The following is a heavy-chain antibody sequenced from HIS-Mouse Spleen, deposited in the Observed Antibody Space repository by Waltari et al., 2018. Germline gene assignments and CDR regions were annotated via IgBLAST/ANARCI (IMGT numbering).Heavy chain of an antibody. CDR2: IYYSGST. D-gene: IGHD1-7*01. CDR1: GGSISSYY. V-gene: IGHV4-59*08. Sequence: QVQLQESGPGLVKPSETLSLTCTVSGGSISSYYWSWIRQPPGKGLEWIGYIYYSGSTNYNPSLKSRVTISVDTSKNQFSLKLSSVTAADTAVYYCATSLQRNYGYYYYYYYGMDVWGQGTTVTVSS. CDR3: ATSLQRNYGYYYYYYYGMDV. J-gene: IGHJ6*02.